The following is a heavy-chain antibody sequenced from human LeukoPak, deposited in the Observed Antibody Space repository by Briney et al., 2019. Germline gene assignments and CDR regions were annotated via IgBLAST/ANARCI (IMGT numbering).Heavy chain of an antibody. V-gene: IGHV3-21*06. CDR1: GFTFTAYN. D-gene: IGHD3-22*01. CDR3: AREGWPYYDSSGYSTGYYYYYMDV. J-gene: IGHJ6*03. Sequence: GGSLRLSCAASGFTFTAYNMNWVRQAPGKGLEWVSSISSTGTYLYYADSVKGRFTISRDKNSLYLRMNSLRVEDTAVYYCAREGWPYYDSSGYSTGYYYYYMDVWGKGTTVTISS. CDR2: ISSTGTYL.